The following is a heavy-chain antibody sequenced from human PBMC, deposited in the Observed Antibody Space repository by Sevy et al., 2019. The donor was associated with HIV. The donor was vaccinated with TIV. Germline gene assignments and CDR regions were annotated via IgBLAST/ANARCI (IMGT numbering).Heavy chain of an antibody. J-gene: IGHJ4*02. Sequence: GGSLRLSCAASGFTFSSYTMHWVRQAPGKGLEWVAVISYDGSNKYYADSVKGRFTISRDNSKNTLYLHMNSLRAEDTAVYYCARDHGAAFGGVIVPDYWGQGTLVTVSS. CDR2: ISYDGSNK. CDR1: GFTFSSYT. D-gene: IGHD3-16*02. CDR3: ARDHGAAFGGVIVPDY. V-gene: IGHV3-30-3*01.